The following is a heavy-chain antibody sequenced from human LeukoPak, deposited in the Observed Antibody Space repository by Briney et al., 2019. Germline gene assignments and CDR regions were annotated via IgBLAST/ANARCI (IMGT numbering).Heavy chain of an antibody. CDR3: ASSYYGSGSYSISSDY. D-gene: IGHD3-10*01. CDR1: GGSISSYY. V-gene: IGHV4-4*07. CDR2: IYTSGST. Sequence: SETLSLTCTVSGGSISSYYWSWIRQPAGKGLEWIGRIYTSGSTNYNPSLKSRVTVSVDTSKNQFSLKLSSVTAADTAVYYCASSYYGSGSYSISSDYWGQGTLVTVSS. J-gene: IGHJ4*02.